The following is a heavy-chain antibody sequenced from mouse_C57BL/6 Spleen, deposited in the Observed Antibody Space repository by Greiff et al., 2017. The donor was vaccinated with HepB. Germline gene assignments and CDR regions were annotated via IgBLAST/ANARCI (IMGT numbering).Heavy chain of an antibody. V-gene: IGHV5-9*01. D-gene: IGHD1-1*01. CDR3: ARPITTVPYWYFDV. CDR1: GFTFSSYT. CDR2: ISGGGGNT. Sequence: EVKLVESGGGLVKPGGSLKLSCAASGFTFSSYTMSWVRQTPEKRLEWVATISGGGGNTYYPDSVKGRFTISRDNAKNTLYLQMSSLRSEDTALYYCARPITTVPYWYFDVWGTGTTVTVSS. J-gene: IGHJ1*03.